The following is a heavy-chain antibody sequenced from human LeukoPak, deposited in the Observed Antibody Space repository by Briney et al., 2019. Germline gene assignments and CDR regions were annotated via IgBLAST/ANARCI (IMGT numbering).Heavy chain of an antibody. CDR1: GYTFTSYY. D-gene: IGHD1-26*01. J-gene: IGHJ3*02. Sequence: ASVKVSCKASGYTFTSYYMHWVRQAPGQGLEWMGIINPSGGNTNYAQKFQGRVTMTRDMSTSTVYMDLSSLRSEDTAVYYCARRWGELNAFDIWGQGTRVTVSS. CDR2: INPSGGNT. V-gene: IGHV1-46*01. CDR3: ARRWGELNAFDI.